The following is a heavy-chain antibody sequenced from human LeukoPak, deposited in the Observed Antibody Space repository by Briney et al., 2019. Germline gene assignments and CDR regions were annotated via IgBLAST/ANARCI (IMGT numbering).Heavy chain of an antibody. J-gene: IGHJ4*02. V-gene: IGHV1-2*02. CDR3: ARENRHPYYYVRSGYSLFDS. CDR1: GYTFTGYY. Sequence: ASVKVSCKASGYTFTGYYMHWVRQAPGQGLEWMGWINPNSGGTNYAQKFQGRVTMTRDTSISTAYMELSRLRSDDTAVYYCARENRHPYYYVRSGYSLFDSWGQATMVTVSS. D-gene: IGHD3-22*01. CDR2: INPNSGGT.